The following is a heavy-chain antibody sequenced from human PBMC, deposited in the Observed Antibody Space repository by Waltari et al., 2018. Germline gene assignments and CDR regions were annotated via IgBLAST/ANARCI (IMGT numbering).Heavy chain of an antibody. J-gene: IGHJ4*02. CDR3: ARSTVTRYFDY. D-gene: IGHD4-4*01. CDR2: IYHTGST. CDR1: ASSISTDYY. Sequence: QVQLQESGPGLVKPSETLSLICAVSASSISTDYYLGWIRQPPGKGLEWIGNIYHTGSTYYNPSLKSRVTISVDTSKNQFSLMLSAVTAADTATYYCARSTVTRYFDYWGQGTLITVSS. V-gene: IGHV4-38-2*01.